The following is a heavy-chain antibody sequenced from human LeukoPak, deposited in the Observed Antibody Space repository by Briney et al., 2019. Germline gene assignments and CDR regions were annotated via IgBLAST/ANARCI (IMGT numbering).Heavy chain of an antibody. CDR3: ARGGYSGYGVRSAFDI. J-gene: IGHJ3*02. V-gene: IGHV4-59*01. CDR2: IYYSGST. CDR1: GGSISRYY. D-gene: IGHD5-12*01. Sequence: PSETLSLTCTVSGGSISRYYWSWIRQPPGKGLEWIGYIYYSGSTNYNPSLKSRVTISVDTSKNQFSLKLSSVTAADTAVYYCARGGYSGYGVRSAFDIWGQGTMVTVSS.